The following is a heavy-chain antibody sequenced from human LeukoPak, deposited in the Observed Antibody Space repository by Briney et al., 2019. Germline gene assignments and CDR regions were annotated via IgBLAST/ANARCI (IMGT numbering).Heavy chain of an antibody. CDR3: ARPYDSSGYEDAFDI. CDR1: GGSFSSYV. V-gene: IGHV1-2*04. D-gene: IGHD3-22*01. Sequence: ASVKVSCKASGGSFSSYVITWVRQAPGQGLEWMGWINPNNGGTNYAQRFQGWVTMTRDTSISTAYMELSRLRSDDTAVYYCARPYDSSGYEDAFDIWGQGTMVTVSS. J-gene: IGHJ3*02. CDR2: INPNNGGT.